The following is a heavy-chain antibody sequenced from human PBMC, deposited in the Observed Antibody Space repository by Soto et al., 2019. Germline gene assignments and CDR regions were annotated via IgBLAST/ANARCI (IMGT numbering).Heavy chain of an antibody. J-gene: IGHJ6*02. D-gene: IGHD2-2*01. CDR3: ARGATEARPTLPAAIYYYYGMDV. CDR2: IWYDGSNK. Sequence: QVQLVESGGGVVQPGRSLRLSCAASGFTFSSYGMHWVRQAPGKGLEWVAVIWYDGSNKYYADSVKGRFTISRDNSKNTLYLQMNRLRAEDTAVYYCARGATEARPTLPAAIYYYYGMDVWGQGTTVTVSS. V-gene: IGHV3-33*01. CDR1: GFTFSSYG.